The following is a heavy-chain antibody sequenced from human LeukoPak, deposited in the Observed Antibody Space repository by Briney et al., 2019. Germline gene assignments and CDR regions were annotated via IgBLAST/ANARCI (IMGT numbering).Heavy chain of an antibody. J-gene: IGHJ4*02. CDR2: ISSSGDDT. Sequence: GGSLRLSCATSGFSFSSHAMTWVRQAPGKWLEWLSAISSSGDDTYYADSVKGRFTISRDNSKNTLYLQMNSLSADDTAMYYCANEIRPNDYWGQGTLVTVSS. V-gene: IGHV3-23*01. D-gene: IGHD4-17*01. CDR3: ANEIRPNDY. CDR1: GFSFSSHA.